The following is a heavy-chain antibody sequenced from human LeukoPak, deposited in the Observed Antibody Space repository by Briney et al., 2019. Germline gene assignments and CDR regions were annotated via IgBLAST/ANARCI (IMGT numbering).Heavy chain of an antibody. D-gene: IGHD2-2*01. J-gene: IGHJ4*02. Sequence: RASVKVSCKASGGTFSSYAISWVRQAPGQGLEWMGGIIPIFGTANYARKFQGRVTITADESTSTAYMELSSLRSEDTAVYYCARAPPSRYCSSTSCFSYYFDYWGQGTLVTVSS. CDR1: GGTFSSYA. CDR2: IIPIFGTA. V-gene: IGHV1-69*13. CDR3: ARAPPSRYCSSTSCFSYYFDY.